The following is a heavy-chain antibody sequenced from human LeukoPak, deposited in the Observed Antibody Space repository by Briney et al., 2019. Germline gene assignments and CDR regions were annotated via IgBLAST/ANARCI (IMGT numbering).Heavy chain of an antibody. V-gene: IGHV3-30*18. CDR3: AKDGTLRFGEYIDY. Sequence: GGSLRLSCAASGFTFSSYGMSWVRQAPGKGLEWVAVISYDGSNKYYEDSVKGRFTISRDNSKNTLYLQMNSLRAEDTAVYYCAKDGTLRFGEYIDYWGQGTLVTVSS. CDR1: GFTFSSYG. D-gene: IGHD3-10*01. J-gene: IGHJ4*02. CDR2: ISYDGSNK.